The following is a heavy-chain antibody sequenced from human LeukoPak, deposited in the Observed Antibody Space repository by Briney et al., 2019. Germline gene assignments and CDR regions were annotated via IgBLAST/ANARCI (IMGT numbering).Heavy chain of an antibody. D-gene: IGHD6-13*01. CDR2: ISYDGSNK. V-gene: IGHV3-30*03. Sequence: PGGSLRLSCAASGFTFSSYGMHWVRQAPGKGLEWVAVISYDGSNKYYADSVKGRFTISRDNSKNTLYLQMNSLRAEDTAVYYCGREIAASGILDYWGQGTLVTVSS. CDR3: GREIAASGILDY. CDR1: GFTFSSYG. J-gene: IGHJ4*02.